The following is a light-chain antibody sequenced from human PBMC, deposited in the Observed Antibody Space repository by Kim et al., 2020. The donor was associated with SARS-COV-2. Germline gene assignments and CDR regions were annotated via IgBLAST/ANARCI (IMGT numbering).Light chain of an antibody. Sequence: RVTVSCTGTSSHIRAGYDVHWYQPLPVTAPKLLIYGNSNRPSGVPDRFSGSKSGTSASLAITGLQAEDEADYYCQSYDSSLSGSVFGTGTKVTVL. J-gene: IGLJ1*01. CDR3: QSYDSSLSGSV. CDR1: SSHIRAGYD. CDR2: GNS. V-gene: IGLV1-40*01.